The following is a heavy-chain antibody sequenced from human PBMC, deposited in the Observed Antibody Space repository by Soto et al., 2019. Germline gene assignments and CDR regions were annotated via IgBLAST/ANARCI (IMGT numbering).Heavy chain of an antibody. CDR2: INHSGST. CDR1: GGSFSGYY. D-gene: IGHD4-17*01. Sequence: SETLSLTCAVYGGSFSGYYWSWIRQPPGKGLEWIGEINHSGSTNYNPSLKSRVTISVDTSKNQFSLKLSSVTAADTAVYYCARVTPTGTTRGRGHYYSYRDVWGKGTTVTFSS. V-gene: IGHV4-34*01. J-gene: IGHJ6*03. CDR3: ARVTPTGTTRGRGHYYSYRDV.